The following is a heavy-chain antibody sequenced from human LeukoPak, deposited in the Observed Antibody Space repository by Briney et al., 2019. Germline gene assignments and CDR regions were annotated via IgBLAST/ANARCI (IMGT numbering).Heavy chain of an antibody. J-gene: IGHJ4*02. V-gene: IGHV4-30-4*01. CDR2: IYYSGST. CDR1: GGSISSGDYY. Sequence: SETLSLTCTVSGGSISSGDYYWSWIRQPPGKGLEWIGYIYYSGSTYYNPSLRSRVTISVDTSKNQFSLKLSSVTAADTAVYYCARGIAAADTPFDYWGQGTLVTVSS. CDR3: ARGIAAADTPFDY. D-gene: IGHD6-13*01.